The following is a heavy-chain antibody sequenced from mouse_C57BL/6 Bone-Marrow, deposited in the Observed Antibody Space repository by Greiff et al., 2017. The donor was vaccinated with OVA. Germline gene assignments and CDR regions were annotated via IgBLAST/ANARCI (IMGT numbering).Heavy chain of an antibody. CDR3: TSRPYGPYFDY. J-gene: IGHJ2*01. V-gene: IGHV1-15*01. CDR1: GYTFTDYE. CDR2: IDPETGGT. Sequence: VQLKESGAELVRPGASVTLSCKASGYTFTDYEMHWVKQTPVHGLEWIGAIDPETGGTAYNQKFKGKAILTADKSSSTAYMELRSLTSEDSAVYYCTSRPYGPYFDYWGQGTTLTVSS. D-gene: IGHD1-2*01.